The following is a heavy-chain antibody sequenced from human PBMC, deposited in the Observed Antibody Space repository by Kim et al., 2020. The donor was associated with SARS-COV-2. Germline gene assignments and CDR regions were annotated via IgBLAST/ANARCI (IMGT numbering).Heavy chain of an antibody. CDR3: AKATNQGYYFDY. V-gene: IGHV3-23*01. D-gene: IGHD2-2*01. Sequence: SASTVKGRFTNSPDNSKNRLYMQMSSRTAEDTAVYYCAKATNQGYYFDYWGQGTLVTVSS. J-gene: IGHJ4*02.